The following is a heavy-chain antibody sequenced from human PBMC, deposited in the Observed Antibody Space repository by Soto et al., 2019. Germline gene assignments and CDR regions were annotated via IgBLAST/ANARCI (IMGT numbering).Heavy chain of an antibody. V-gene: IGHV1-69*02. CDR1: GDTFTFYS. CDR3: ASSYGSGYRAFDY. CDR2: INPILSMS. J-gene: IGHJ4*02. D-gene: IGHD3-10*01. Sequence: QVQLVQSGAEVKRPGSSVKVSCKASGDTFTFYSINWVRQAPGLGLEWMGRINPILSMSNYAQRFQGRATXTXDXXTSTAYMELSSLRSEDTAIYYCASSYGSGYRAFDYWGQGALVTVSS.